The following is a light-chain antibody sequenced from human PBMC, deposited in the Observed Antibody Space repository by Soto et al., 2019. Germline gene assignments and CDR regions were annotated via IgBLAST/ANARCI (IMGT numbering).Light chain of an antibody. CDR1: QSVKSN. J-gene: IGKJ4*01. Sequence: EIVMTQSPATLSVSPGERATLSCRASQSVKSNLAWYQQKPGQAPRLLIYDASTRATHIPARFSGSGSGTEFTLTISSLQSEDFAVYYCHQYNKWPSFGGGTKVEIK. CDR2: DAS. V-gene: IGKV3-15*01. CDR3: HQYNKWPS.